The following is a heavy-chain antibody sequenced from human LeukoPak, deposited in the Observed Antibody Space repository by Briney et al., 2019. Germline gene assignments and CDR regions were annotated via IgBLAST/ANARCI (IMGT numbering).Heavy chain of an antibody. D-gene: IGHD4-23*01. Sequence: SETLSLTCTVSGVSINSYYESWLRQPPGKGLEWIGYGHYSGNTNYNPSLKSRVTISVDNSKNQFSLKLSSVTAADTAVYYCATRNYGGNSEYFDFWGQGALVTVST. V-gene: IGHV4-59*12. CDR1: GVSINSYY. CDR3: ATRNYGGNSEYFDF. J-gene: IGHJ4*02. CDR2: GHYSGNT.